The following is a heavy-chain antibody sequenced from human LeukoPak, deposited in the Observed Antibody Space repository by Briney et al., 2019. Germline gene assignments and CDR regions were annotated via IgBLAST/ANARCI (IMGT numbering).Heavy chain of an antibody. D-gene: IGHD6-13*01. Sequence: DSVKGRFTISRDNAQNALFLQMDSLRVEDTAVYYCAAGTAADYWGQGTRVTVSS. V-gene: IGHV3-11*03. CDR3: AAGTAADY. J-gene: IGHJ4*02.